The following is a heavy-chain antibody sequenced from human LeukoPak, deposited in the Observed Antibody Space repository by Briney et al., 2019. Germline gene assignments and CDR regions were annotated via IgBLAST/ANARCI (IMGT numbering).Heavy chain of an antibody. CDR2: IVVGSGNT. CDR1: GFTFTSSA. V-gene: IGHV1-58*02. D-gene: IGHD5-18*01. J-gene: IGHJ4*02. CDR3: ARGGEEYSYGYQD. Sequence: ASVKVSCKASGFTFTSSAMQWVRQARGQRLEWIGWIVVGSGNTNYAQKFQERVTITRDMSTSTAYMELSSLRSEDTAVYYCARGGEEYSYGYQDWGQGTLVTVSS.